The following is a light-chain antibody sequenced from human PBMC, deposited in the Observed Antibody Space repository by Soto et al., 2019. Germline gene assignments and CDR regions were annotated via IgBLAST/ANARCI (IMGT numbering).Light chain of an antibody. V-gene: IGLV2-8*01. J-gene: IGLJ1*01. CDR2: EVN. CDR3: TAYTSSITPV. Sequence: QSVLTQPPSASGSPGKTVAISCTGTISDVGGYNYVSWHQQHPGKAPKLMIYEVNKRPSGVPDRFSGSKSGNKASLTISGLQAEDEDDYDCTAYTSSITPVFGTGTKVTVL. CDR1: ISDVGGYNY.